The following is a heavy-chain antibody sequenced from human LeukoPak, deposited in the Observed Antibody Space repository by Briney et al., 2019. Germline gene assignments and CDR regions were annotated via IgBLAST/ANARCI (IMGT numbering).Heavy chain of an antibody. J-gene: IGHJ4*02. V-gene: IGHV3-7*01. CDR3: ARDKVVGATHFDY. Sequence: GGSLRLSCVASGFTFSSYWMSWARQAPGKGLEWVANIKQDGSDKNYVDSVKGRFTISRDNAKNSLYLQMHSLRAEDTAVYYCARDKVVGATHFDYWGQGTLVTVSS. CDR2: IKQDGSDK. CDR1: GFTFSSYW. D-gene: IGHD1-26*01.